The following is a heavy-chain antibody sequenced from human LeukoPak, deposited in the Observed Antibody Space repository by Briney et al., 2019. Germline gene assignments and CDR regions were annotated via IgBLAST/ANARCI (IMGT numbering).Heavy chain of an antibody. CDR3: ARGLGGINWYFDL. Sequence: SETLSPTCTVSGGSISSYYWSWIRQPPGKGLEWIGYIYYSGSTNYNPSLKSRVTISVDTSKNQFSLKLSSVTAADTAVYYCARGLGGINWYFDLWGRGTLVTVSS. D-gene: IGHD3-3*01. CDR2: IYYSGST. CDR1: GGSISSYY. V-gene: IGHV4-59*01. J-gene: IGHJ2*01.